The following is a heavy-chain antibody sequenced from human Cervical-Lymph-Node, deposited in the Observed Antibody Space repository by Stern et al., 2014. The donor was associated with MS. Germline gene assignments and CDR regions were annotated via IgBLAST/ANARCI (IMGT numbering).Heavy chain of an antibody. CDR3: AKAESNSRALYKWLDP. CDR1: GYTFTSHG. Sequence: QVQLVQSGPEVKEPGASVKVSCKASGYTFTSHGISWVRQAPGQGLEWVGWISAYNGHADYAQKIQDRVTMTTDTSTSTAYMELRSLTSDDTAVYFCAKAESNSRALYKWLDPWGQGTLVTVSS. V-gene: IGHV1-18*01. D-gene: IGHD1-1*01. CDR2: ISAYNGHA. J-gene: IGHJ5*02.